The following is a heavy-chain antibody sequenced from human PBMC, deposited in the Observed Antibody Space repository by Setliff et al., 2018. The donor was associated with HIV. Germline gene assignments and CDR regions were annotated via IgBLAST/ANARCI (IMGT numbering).Heavy chain of an antibody. Sequence: PSETLSLTCTVSGGSISSYYWSWIRQPPGKGLEWIGTIYYSGSTYYNPSLKSRVTISVDTSKNQFSLKLSSVTAADTAVYYCARTKDCSNTSCPGTHYYYYMDVWGKGTTVTVSS. V-gene: IGHV4-59*04. D-gene: IGHD2-2*01. CDR1: GGSISSYY. J-gene: IGHJ6*03. CDR3: ARTKDCSNTSCPGTHYYYYMDV. CDR2: IYYSGST.